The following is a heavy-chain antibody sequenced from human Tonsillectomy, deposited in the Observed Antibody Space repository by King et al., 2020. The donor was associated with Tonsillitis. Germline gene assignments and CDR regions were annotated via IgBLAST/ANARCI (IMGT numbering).Heavy chain of an antibody. Sequence: VQLVESGGGLVKPGGSLRLSCAASGFTFSDYYMSWIRQAPGKGLEWGSYISSSSSYTNYADSVKGRFTISRDNAKNSLYLQMNSLRAEETAVYYCARDRNGDYGGYYYYYIDVWGKGTTVTVSS. D-gene: IGHD4-17*01. CDR3: ARDRNGDYGGYYYYYIDV. CDR1: GFTFSDYY. CDR2: ISSSSSYT. V-gene: IGHV3-11*05. J-gene: IGHJ6*03.